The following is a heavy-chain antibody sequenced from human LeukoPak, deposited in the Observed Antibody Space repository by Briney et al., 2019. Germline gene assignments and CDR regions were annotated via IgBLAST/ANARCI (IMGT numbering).Heavy chain of an antibody. CDR1: GYTFTSYA. J-gene: IGHJ3*02. CDR2: INAGNGNT. D-gene: IGHD2-15*01. V-gene: IGHV1-3*01. Sequence: ASVKVSCKASGYTFTSYAMHWVRQAPGQRLEWMGWINAGNGNTKYSQKFQGRVTITRDTSASTAYMELSSLRSEDTAVYYCARPKGRSGGNAFDIWGQGTMVTVSS. CDR3: ARPKGRSGGNAFDI.